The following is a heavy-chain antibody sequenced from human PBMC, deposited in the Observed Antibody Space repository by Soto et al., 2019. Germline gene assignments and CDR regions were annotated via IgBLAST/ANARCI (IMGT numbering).Heavy chain of an antibody. CDR3: ARGPGNGHLFDY. Sequence: SSETLSLTCTVSGGSISSGGYYWSWIRQHPGKGLEWIGYIYYSGSTYYNPSLKSRVTISVDTSKNQFSLKLSSVTAADTAVYYCARGPGNGHLFDYWGHGTLVTVSS. CDR2: IYYSGST. J-gene: IGHJ4*01. CDR1: GGSISSGGYY. V-gene: IGHV4-31*03. D-gene: IGHD2-8*01.